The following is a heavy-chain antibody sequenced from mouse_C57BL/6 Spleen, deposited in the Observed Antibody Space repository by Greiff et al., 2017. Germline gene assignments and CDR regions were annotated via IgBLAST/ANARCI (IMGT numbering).Heavy chain of an antibody. J-gene: IGHJ4*01. Sequence: VKLVESGPGLVQPSQSLSITCTVSGFSLTSYGVHWVRQSPGKGLEWLGVIWSGGSTDYNAAFISRLSISKDNSKSQVFFKMNSRQADDTAIYYCARDKSPSFITTVVHAMDYWGQRTSVTVSS. CDR1: GFSLTSYG. CDR2: IWSGGST. CDR3: ARDKSPSFITTVVHAMDY. D-gene: IGHD1-1*01. V-gene: IGHV2-2*01.